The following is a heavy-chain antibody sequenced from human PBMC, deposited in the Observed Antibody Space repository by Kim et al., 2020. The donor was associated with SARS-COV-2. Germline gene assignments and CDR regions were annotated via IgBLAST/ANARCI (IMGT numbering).Heavy chain of an antibody. CDR2: MNPNSGNT. Sequence: ASVKVSCKASGYIFSSYDINWVRQATGQGLEWMGWMNPNSGNTGYAQKFQGRVTMTRNTSISTAYMELSSLRSEDTAVYYCARGLRSSWSNWFDPWGQGTLVTVSS. CDR3: ARGLRSSWSNWFDP. D-gene: IGHD6-13*01. J-gene: IGHJ5*02. CDR1: GYIFSSYD. V-gene: IGHV1-8*01.